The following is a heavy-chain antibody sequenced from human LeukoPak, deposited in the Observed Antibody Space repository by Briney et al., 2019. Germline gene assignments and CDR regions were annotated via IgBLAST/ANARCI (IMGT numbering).Heavy chain of an antibody. Sequence: PGASLNISCKGSGSSFSSYWISWVRHMPPKDLEWMGIDNPADSDTRYSPSFQGQVTISVDKSISTAYLQWSSLQAADTAMYYCATVPLIPAVGNTEYFQYWGQGTLVTVSS. V-gene: IGHV5-51*01. CDR3: ATVPLIPAVGNTEYFQY. CDR1: GSSFSSYW. CDR2: DNPADSDT. D-gene: IGHD6-13*01. J-gene: IGHJ1*01.